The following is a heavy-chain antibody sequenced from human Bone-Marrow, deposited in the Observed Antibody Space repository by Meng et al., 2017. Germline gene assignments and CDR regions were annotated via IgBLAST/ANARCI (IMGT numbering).Heavy chain of an antibody. CDR3: AGGIAAAGTFDY. CDR1: GFTFSSYA. CDR2: ISGSGGST. V-gene: IGHV3-23*01. J-gene: IGHJ4*02. Sequence: GGSLRLSCAASGFTFSSYAMSWVRQAPGKGLEWVSAISGSGGSTYYADSVKGRFTISRDNSKNTLYLQMNSLRAEDTAVYYCAGGIAAAGTFDYWGQGTLVTVSS. D-gene: IGHD6-13*01.